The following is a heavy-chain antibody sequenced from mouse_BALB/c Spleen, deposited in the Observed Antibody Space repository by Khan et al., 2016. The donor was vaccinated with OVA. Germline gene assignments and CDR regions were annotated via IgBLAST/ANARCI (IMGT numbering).Heavy chain of an antibody. Sequence: VQLQQSGPELVKPGASVKISCKASGYSFTGYFMNWVMQSHRKSLEWIGRINPHIGETFYNQKFKGKATLTVDESSSTAHMELRNLASEDSAVYYCARIYRSDFDYWGQGTTLTVSS. CDR3: ARIYRSDFDY. CDR1: GYSFTGYF. D-gene: IGHD1-1*01. V-gene: IGHV1-20*02. J-gene: IGHJ2*01. CDR2: INPHIGET.